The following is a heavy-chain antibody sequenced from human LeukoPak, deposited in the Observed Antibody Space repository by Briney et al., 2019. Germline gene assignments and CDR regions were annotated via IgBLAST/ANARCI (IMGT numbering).Heavy chain of an antibody. CDR2: INPNSGGT. Sequence: ASVKVSCKASGYTFTGYYMHLVRQAPGQGLEWMGRINPNSGGTNYAQKFQGRVTMTRDTSISTAYMELSRLRSDDTAVYYCARDHVEEDSKINRFDPWGQGTMVTVSS. V-gene: IGHV1-2*06. J-gene: IGHJ5*02. CDR3: ARDHVEEDSKINRFDP. CDR1: GYTFTGYY. D-gene: IGHD3-22*01.